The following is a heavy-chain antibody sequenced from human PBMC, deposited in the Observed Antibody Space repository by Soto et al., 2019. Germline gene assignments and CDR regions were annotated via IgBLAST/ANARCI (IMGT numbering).Heavy chain of an antibody. V-gene: IGHV4-39*01. J-gene: IGHJ4*02. CDR3: ARHGESTITTFDY. Sequence: QLRLQESGPGLVKPSETLSLTCTVSGGSINSTRYYWAWIRQPPGKGLQWLGSIYYSGNTYYDPSLKSRVNISVDTSKNQFSLKLTSVTAADTAVFYCARHGESTITTFDYWGQGTLVPVSS. CDR2: IYYSGNT. D-gene: IGHD5-12*01. CDR1: GGSINSTRYY.